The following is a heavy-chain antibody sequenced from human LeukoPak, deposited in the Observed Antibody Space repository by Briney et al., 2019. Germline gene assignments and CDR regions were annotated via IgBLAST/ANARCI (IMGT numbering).Heavy chain of an antibody. J-gene: IGHJ4*02. CDR3: VLAGSGSYYFDY. CDR2: IYPGDSDT. D-gene: IGHD3-10*01. V-gene: IGHV5-51*01. Sequence: VESLKISCKGFGYRFTNYWIGWVRQMPGKGLEWMGIIYPGDSDTRYSPSFQGQVTISADKSINTAYLQWSSLKASDTAMYYCVLAGSGSYYFDYWGQGILVTVSS. CDR1: GYRFTNYW.